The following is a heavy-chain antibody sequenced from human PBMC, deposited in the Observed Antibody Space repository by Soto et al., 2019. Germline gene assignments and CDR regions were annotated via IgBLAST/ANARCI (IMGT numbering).Heavy chain of an antibody. V-gene: IGHV3-21*01. CDR1: GFTFSSYS. CDR3: ASPSFDSSGYYYDSAVDY. Sequence: GGPLRLTGSASGFTFSSYSMNWVRQAPGKGLEWVSSISSSSSYIYYADSVKGRFTISRDNAKNSLYLQMNSLRAEDTAVYYCASPSFDSSGYYYDSAVDYWGQGTLVTVSS. CDR2: ISSSSSYI. D-gene: IGHD3-22*01. J-gene: IGHJ4*02.